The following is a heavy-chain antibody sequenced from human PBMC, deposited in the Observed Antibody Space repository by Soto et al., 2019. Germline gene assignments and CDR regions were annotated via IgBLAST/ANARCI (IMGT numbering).Heavy chain of an antibody. CDR1: GDSMTKYY. D-gene: IGHD6-25*01. CDR2: IYTSGST. V-gene: IGHV4-4*07. Sequence: SETLSLTCNVSGDSMTKYYWSWIRRPAGKGLEWIGRIYTSGSTNYNPSLKSRVTMSIDTSNNHFSLNLKSVTAADTAVYYCARTIGAAYYFDFWGQGALVTVSS. CDR3: ARTIGAAYYFDF. J-gene: IGHJ4*02.